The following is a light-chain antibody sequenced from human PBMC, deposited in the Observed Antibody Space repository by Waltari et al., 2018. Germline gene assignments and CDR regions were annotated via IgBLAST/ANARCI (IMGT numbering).Light chain of an antibody. CDR2: VGS. V-gene: IGKV2-28*01. J-gene: IGKJ5*01. CDR3: TQDLQFPFT. CDR1: QNLLHTNGNNH. Sequence: DILLTQSPLSLTVTPGEPASISCRSSQNLLHTNGNNHLNWYLQKPGQSPQLLIYVGSTRASGVPDRFSGIGSGTDFTLKISRVEAEDVGIYYCTQDLQFPFTFGQGTRLEIE.